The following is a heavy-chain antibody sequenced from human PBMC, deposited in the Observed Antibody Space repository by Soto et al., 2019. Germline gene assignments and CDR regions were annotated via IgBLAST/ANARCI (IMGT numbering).Heavy chain of an antibody. J-gene: IGHJ6*02. D-gene: IGHD3-3*01. CDR3: GRDLVPYYDFWSGYYYYGMDV. CDR2: IWYDGGNK. Sequence: GGSLRLCCAAPGFTFISYGMHWVRQGPGKGLERVAVIWYDGGNKYYADSVKGRFTISRDNSKNTLYLQMNSLRAEDTAVYYCGRDLVPYYDFWSGYYYYGMDVWGQGTTVTVSS. CDR1: GFTFISYG. V-gene: IGHV3-33*01.